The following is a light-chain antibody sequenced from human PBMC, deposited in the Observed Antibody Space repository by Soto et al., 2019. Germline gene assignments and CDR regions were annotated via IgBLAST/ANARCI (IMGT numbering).Light chain of an antibody. J-gene: IGLJ2*01. V-gene: IGLV1-40*01. CDR1: SSNIGAGYD. CDR2: ANS. CDR3: QSYDSSLSGYVV. Sequence: QSVLTQPPSVSGAPGQRVTISCTGSSSNIGAGYDVHWYQQLPGTAPKLLIYANSNRPSGVPDRFSASKSGTSASLAITGLQAEDEADYSCQSYDSSLSGYVVFGGGTKLTVL.